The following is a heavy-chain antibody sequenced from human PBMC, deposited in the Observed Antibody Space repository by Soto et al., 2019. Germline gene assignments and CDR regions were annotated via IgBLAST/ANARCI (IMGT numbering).Heavy chain of an antibody. D-gene: IGHD6-13*01. CDR1: GFTVSGYY. J-gene: IGHJ3*02. CDR2: ISSDSSDT. CDR3: ATGQQVRMADI. V-gene: IGHV3-11*03. Sequence: QVQLLESGGGLVKPGESLRLSCAASGFTVSGYYMGWIRQPPGKGLEWISYISSDSSDTNHADSVKGRFTISRDNAKNSLYLQMNSLRAEDTAVYFCATGQQVRMADIWGQGTMVTVSS.